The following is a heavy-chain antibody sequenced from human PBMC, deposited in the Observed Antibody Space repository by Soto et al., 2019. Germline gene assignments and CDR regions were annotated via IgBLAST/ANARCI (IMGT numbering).Heavy chain of an antibody. J-gene: IGHJ4*02. Sequence: SETLSLTCTVSGGSIIGYYCSFGRQPPWKGLEWIGYINYSGTTKYNPSLNSRVTISADTSQNQISLRLTSVTAADTALYYCAREVASYGSTYFDYWGQGTLVTSPQ. D-gene: IGHD3-16*01. CDR1: GGSIIGYY. V-gene: IGHV4-59*01. CDR3: AREVASYGSTYFDY. CDR2: INYSGTT.